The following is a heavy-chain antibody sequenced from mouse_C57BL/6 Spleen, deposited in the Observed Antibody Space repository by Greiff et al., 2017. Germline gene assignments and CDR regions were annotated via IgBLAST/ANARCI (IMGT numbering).Heavy chain of an antibody. CDR2: ISGGGGNT. CDR3: ARQAWSHYAMDY. CDR1: GFTFSSYT. D-gene: IGHD1-1*02. Sequence: EVQGVESGGGLVKPGGSLKLSCAASGFTFSSYTMSWVRQTPEKRLEWVATISGGGGNTYYPDSVKGRFTISRDNAKNTLYLQMSSLRSEDTALYDCARQAWSHYAMDYWGQGTSVTVSS. J-gene: IGHJ4*01. V-gene: IGHV5-9*01.